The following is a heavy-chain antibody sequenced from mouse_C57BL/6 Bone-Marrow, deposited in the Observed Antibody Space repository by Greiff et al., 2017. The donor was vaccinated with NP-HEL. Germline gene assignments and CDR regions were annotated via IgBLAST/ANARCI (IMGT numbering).Heavy chain of an antibody. CDR1: GYTFTGYW. CDR3: ARSRPLGLDY. Sequence: QVQLQQSGAELMKPGASVKLSCKATGYTFTGYWIEWVKQRPGHGREWIGEIIPGSGSTNYNEKVKGKATFTADTSSNTAYMQLSSLTTEDSAIYYCARSRPLGLDYWGQGTTLTVSS. V-gene: IGHV1-9*01. CDR2: IIPGSGST. D-gene: IGHD6-1*01. J-gene: IGHJ2*01.